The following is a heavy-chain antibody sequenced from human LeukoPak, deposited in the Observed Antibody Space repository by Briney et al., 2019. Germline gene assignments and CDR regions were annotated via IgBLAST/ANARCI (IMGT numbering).Heavy chain of an antibody. CDR1: GFTFSSYA. J-gene: IGHJ3*02. D-gene: IGHD7-27*01. Sequence: PGRSLRLSCAASGFTFSSYAMHWVRQAPGKGLEWVAVISYDGSNKYYADSVKGRFTISRDNSKNTLYLQMNSLRAEDTAVYYCAREQNWGSGYDAFDIWGQGTMVTVSS. V-gene: IGHV3-30-3*01. CDR3: AREQNWGSGYDAFDI. CDR2: ISYDGSNK.